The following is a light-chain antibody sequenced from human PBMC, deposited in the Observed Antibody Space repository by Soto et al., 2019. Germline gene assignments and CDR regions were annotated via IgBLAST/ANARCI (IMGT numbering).Light chain of an antibody. V-gene: IGLV2-14*01. J-gene: IGLJ2*01. Sequence: QSALTQPASVSGSPGQSITISCTGTSSDIGAYNFVSWYQLHPDTAPRLMIYDVTNRPSGVSDRFSGSKSGNTASLTISGLQAEDEGDYYCSSYTTSNTLGGVFGGGTKVTVL. CDR1: SSDIGAYNF. CDR2: DVT. CDR3: SSYTTSNTLGGV.